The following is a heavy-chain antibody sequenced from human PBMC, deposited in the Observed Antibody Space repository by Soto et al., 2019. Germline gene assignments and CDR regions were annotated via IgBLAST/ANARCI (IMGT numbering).Heavy chain of an antibody. CDR2: ISYDGSNK. V-gene: IGHV3-30*18. Sequence: GGSLRLSCAASGFTFSSYGMHWVRQAPGKGLEWVAVISYDGSNKYYADSVKGRFTISRDNSKNTLYLQMNSLRAEDTAVYYCAKDSAAAGRSPRYYFDYWGQGTLVTAPQ. CDR3: AKDSAAAGRSPRYYFDY. CDR1: GFTFSSYG. J-gene: IGHJ4*02. D-gene: IGHD6-13*01.